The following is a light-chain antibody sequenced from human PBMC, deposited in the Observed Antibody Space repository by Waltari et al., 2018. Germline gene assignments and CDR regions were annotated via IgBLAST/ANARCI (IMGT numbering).Light chain of an antibody. Sequence: QSALTQPASVAGSPGQSVTILCTGTSNDVGGYNSVSWYQGHPGQAPRVIIYDVSDRPSGVSDRFSGSKSGNTASLTISGLQAEDEADYYCSSQSSNNVVLFGGGTKLTVL. CDR2: DVS. CDR3: SSQSSNNVVL. V-gene: IGLV2-14*01. J-gene: IGLJ2*01. CDR1: SNDVGGYNS.